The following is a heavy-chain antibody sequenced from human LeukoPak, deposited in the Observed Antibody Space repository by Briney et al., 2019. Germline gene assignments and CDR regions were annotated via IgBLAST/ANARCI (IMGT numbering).Heavy chain of an antibody. Sequence: GSLRLSCAASGFTFSDYYMSWIRPAPGKGLEWVSYISSSGSTIYYADSVKGRFTISRDNAKNSLYLQMNSLRAEDTAVYYCARVELAAQYYYMDVWGKGPRSPSP. CDR3: ARVELAAQYYYMDV. CDR2: ISSSGSTI. J-gene: IGHJ6*03. V-gene: IGHV3-11*04. D-gene: IGHD5-24*01. CDR1: GFTFSDYY.